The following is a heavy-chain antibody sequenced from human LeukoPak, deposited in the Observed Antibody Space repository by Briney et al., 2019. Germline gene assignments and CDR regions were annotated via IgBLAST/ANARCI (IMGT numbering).Heavy chain of an antibody. CDR2: IYPGDSDT. CDR3: ARHVDIAAVEAILFYP. CDR1: GYSFTSYW. J-gene: IGHJ5*02. D-gene: IGHD6-13*01. V-gene: IGHV5-51*01. Sequence: GEALKISCKGSGYSFTSYWIGWVRQMPGKGLEWMGIIYPGDSDTRYSPSFQGQVTISADKSISTAYLQWSTLKASDTAMYYCARHVDIAAVEAILFYPSGQGNLV.